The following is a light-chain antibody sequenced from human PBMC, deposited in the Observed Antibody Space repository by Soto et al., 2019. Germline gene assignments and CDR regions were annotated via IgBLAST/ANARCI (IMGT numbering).Light chain of an antibody. J-gene: IGKJ4*01. CDR3: QQRSNWPLT. Sequence: EIVLTQSPATLSLSPGERATLSCRASQSVSSYLAWYQQKPGQAPRLLIYDASNRATGIPARFSGSGSGTDFTLTISSLEPEEFAVYYYQQRSNWPLTFGGGTKVEIK. CDR2: DAS. CDR1: QSVSSY. V-gene: IGKV3-11*01.